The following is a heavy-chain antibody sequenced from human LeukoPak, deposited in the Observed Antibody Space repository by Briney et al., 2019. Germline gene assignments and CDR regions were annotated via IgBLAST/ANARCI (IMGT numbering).Heavy chain of an antibody. V-gene: IGHV1-2*02. CDR2: INPNSGGT. Sequence: ASVKVSCKASGYTFTGYYMHWVRQAPGQGLEWMGWINPNSGGTNYAQKFQGRVTMTRDTSISTAYMELSRLRSDDTAVYYCARDQMSYSSWYVYWGPGTLVTVSS. CDR3: ARDQMSYSSWYVY. J-gene: IGHJ4*02. D-gene: IGHD6-13*01. CDR1: GYTFTGYY.